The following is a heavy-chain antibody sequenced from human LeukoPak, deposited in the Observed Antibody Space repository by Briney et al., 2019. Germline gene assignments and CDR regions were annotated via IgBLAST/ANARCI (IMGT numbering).Heavy chain of an antibody. V-gene: IGHV4-38-2*02. CDR2: IYHSGST. D-gene: IGHD6-13*01. CDR3: ARPYSSSWSFNY. J-gene: IGHJ4*02. CDR1: GYSISSGYY. Sequence: SETLSLTCTVSGYSISSGYYWGWIRQPPGKGLEWVESIYHSGSTYYNPSLKSRVTISVDTSKNQFSLKLSSVTAADTAVYYCARPYSSSWSFNYWGQGTLVTVSS.